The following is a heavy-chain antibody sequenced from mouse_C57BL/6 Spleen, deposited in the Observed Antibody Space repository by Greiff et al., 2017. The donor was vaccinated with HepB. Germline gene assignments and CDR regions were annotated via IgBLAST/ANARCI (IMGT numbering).Heavy chain of an antibody. J-gene: IGHJ3*01. D-gene: IGHD4-1*01. Sequence: VQLQQPGAELVKPGASVKLSCKASGYTFTSYWMHWVKQRPGRGLEWIGRFDPNSGGTKYNEKFKSKATLTVDKPSSTAYMQLSSLTSEDSAVYYCARERTVTWAYWGQGTLVTVSA. CDR3: ARERTVTWAY. V-gene: IGHV1-72*01. CDR1: GYTFTSYW. CDR2: FDPNSGGT.